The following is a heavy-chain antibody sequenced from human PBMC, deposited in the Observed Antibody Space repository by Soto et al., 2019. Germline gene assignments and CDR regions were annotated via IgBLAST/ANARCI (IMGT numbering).Heavy chain of an antibody. Sequence: PGGSLRLSCAASGFTFSSYGMHWVRQAPGKGLEWVAVISYDGSNKYYADSVKGRFTISRDNSKNTLYLQMNSLRAEDTAVYYCAKDEDYGSGSYPLDYWGQGTLVTVSS. CDR3: AKDEDYGSGSYPLDY. V-gene: IGHV3-30*18. CDR1: GFTFSSYG. J-gene: IGHJ4*02. CDR2: ISYDGSNK. D-gene: IGHD3-10*01.